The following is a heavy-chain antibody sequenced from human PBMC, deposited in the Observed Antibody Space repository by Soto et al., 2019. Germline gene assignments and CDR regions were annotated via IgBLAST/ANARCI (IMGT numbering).Heavy chain of an antibody. D-gene: IGHD3-3*01. CDR2: IYYSGST. CDR3: ARRGVTYYDFWSGYSNFDY. Sequence: SETLSLTCTVFGGSISSSSYYWGWIRQPPGKGLEWIGSIYYSGSTYYNPSLKSRVTISVDTSKNQFSLKLSSVTAADTAVYYCARRGVTYYDFWSGYSNFDYWGQGTLVTVSS. V-gene: IGHV4-39*01. J-gene: IGHJ4*02. CDR1: GGSISSSSYY.